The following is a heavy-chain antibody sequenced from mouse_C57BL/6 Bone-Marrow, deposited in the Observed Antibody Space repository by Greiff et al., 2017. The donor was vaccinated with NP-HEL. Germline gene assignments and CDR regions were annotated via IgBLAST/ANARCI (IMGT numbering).Heavy chain of an antibody. J-gene: IGHJ2*01. CDR2: ISSGGSYT. V-gene: IGHV5-6*02. CDR1: GFTFSSYG. D-gene: IGHD1-1*01. CDR3: ARRLLDYYGSPHFDY. Sequence: EVMLVESGGDLVKPGGSLKLSCAASGFTFSSYGMSWVRQTPDKRLEWVATISSGGSYTYYPDSVKGRFTISRDNAKNTLYLQMSSLKSEDTAMYYCARRLLDYYGSPHFDYWGQGTTLTVSS.